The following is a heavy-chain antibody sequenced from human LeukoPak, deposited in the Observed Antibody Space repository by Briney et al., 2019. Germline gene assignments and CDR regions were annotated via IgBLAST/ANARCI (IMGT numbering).Heavy chain of an antibody. V-gene: IGHV3-21*01. D-gene: IGHD2-15*01. CDR2: IGSSGGSI. J-gene: IGHJ6*02. CDR1: GFTFSSYT. CDR3: AKNLYCGGGSCYPSALGMDV. Sequence: GGSLRLSCAASGFTFSSYTMNWVRQAPGKGLEWVSSIGSSGGSIYDADSVKGRSTISRDNGKNSLYLQMNSLRAEDTAVYYCAKNLYCGGGSCYPSALGMDVWGQGTTVTVSS.